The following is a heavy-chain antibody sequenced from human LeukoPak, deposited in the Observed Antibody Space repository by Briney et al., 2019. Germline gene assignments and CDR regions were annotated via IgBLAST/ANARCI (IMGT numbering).Heavy chain of an antibody. CDR3: ARDSPSVAAFDY. D-gene: IGHD6-19*01. CDR1: GGSISSYY. Sequence: ETLSLTCTVSGGSISSYYWSWIRQPPGKGLEWIGYIYYSGSTNYNPSLKSRVTISVDTSKNQFSLKLSSVTAADTAVYYCARDSPSVAAFDYWGQGTLVTVSS. J-gene: IGHJ4*02. V-gene: IGHV4-59*01. CDR2: IYYSGST.